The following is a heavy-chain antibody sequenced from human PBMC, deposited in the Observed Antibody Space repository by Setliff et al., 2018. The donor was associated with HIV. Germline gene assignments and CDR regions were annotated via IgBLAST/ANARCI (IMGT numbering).Heavy chain of an antibody. D-gene: IGHD6-13*01. V-gene: IGHV3-7*01. CDR3: ARDIWGSSWYSSALNDAFDI. CDR2: IKQDRSEK. J-gene: IGHJ3*02. CDR1: GFTFSTYW. Sequence: GGSLRLSCAASGFTFSTYWMSWVRQAPGKGLEWVANIKQDRSEKYYVDSVKGRFTISRDNAKNSLYLQMNSLRAEDTAVYYCARDIWGSSWYSSALNDAFDIWGQGTMVTVSS.